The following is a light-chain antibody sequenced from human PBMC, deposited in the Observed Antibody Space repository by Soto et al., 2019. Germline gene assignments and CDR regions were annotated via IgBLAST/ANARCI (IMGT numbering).Light chain of an antibody. CDR1: TGAVTSGYY. V-gene: IGLV7-43*01. CDR2: STS. CDR3: MLYNGGVRV. J-gene: IGLJ3*02. Sequence: QAVVTQEPSLTVSPGGTVTLTCASSTGAVTSGYYPNWFQQKPGQAPRALIYSTSNTHSWTPARFSGSLLGGKAALTLSGVQPEDEADYYCMLYNGGVRVFGGGTKLTVL.